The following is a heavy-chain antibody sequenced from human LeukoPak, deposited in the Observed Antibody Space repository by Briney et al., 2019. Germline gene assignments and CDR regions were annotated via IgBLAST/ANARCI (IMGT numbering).Heavy chain of an antibody. J-gene: IGHJ4*02. Sequence: GASVKVSCKASGGSFSNFAFNWVRQAPGQGLEWMGRISPLFGKPNYAPNFQGRVTITADKSTSTAYVEMSSLRIEDTAVYFCATRIHDILTAYDWGQGTLVTVSS. CDR1: GGSFSNFA. V-gene: IGHV1-69*04. CDR2: ISPLFGKP. CDR3: ATRIHDILTAYD. D-gene: IGHD3-9*01.